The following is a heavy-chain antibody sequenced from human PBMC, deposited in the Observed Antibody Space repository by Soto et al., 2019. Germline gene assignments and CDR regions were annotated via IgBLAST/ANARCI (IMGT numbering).Heavy chain of an antibody. CDR3: ARDFTKSSSWPYYFDY. CDR1: GYTFTTYG. D-gene: IGHD6-13*01. Sequence: QVQLVQSGAEVKKPGASVKVSCKASGYTFTTYGISWVRQAPGQGLEWMGWISAYSGSTKFAQKLQGRVTMTTETSTTTAYMELRSLTSDYAAVYYCARDFTKSSSWPYYFDYWGQGTLVTVSS. CDR2: ISAYSGST. J-gene: IGHJ4*02. V-gene: IGHV1-18*01.